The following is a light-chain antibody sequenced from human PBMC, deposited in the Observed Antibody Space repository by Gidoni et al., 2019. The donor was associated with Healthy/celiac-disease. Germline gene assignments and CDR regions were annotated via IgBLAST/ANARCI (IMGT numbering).Light chain of an antibody. V-gene: IGLV2-14*01. CDR3: SSYTSSSTLVV. Sequence: QSALTPPASVSGSPGQSITISCTGTSRDVGGYNYVSWSQQHPGKAPKLMSYDVSNRPSGVSNRFSGSKSGNTASMTISGLQAEDEADYYCSSYTSSSTLVVFGGGTKLTXL. CDR1: SRDVGGYNY. CDR2: DVS. J-gene: IGLJ2*01.